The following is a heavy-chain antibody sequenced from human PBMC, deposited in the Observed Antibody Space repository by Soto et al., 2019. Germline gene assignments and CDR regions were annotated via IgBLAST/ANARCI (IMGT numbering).Heavy chain of an antibody. D-gene: IGHD1-26*01. Sequence: PGGSLRLSCAASGFTFTDYWMSWVRQAPGKGLEWVANLNQGGNEKNYLDSVKGRFTISRDNAKNSVYLQLNSLRAEDTAVYYCARDRFIGTYYIKSVTYIFDHWGQGAPVTVSS. CDR1: GFTFTDYW. CDR2: LNQGGNEK. J-gene: IGHJ4*02. V-gene: IGHV3-7*03. CDR3: ARDRFIGTYYIKSVTYIFDH.